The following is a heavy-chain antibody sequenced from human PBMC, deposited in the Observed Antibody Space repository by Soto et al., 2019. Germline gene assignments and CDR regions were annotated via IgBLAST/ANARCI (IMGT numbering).Heavy chain of an antibody. CDR1: GCTFTSYA. CDR2: INAGNGNT. J-gene: IGHJ5*02. CDR3: ARDQPPTTTVVIGTNWFDP. Sequence: GASVKVSCKASGCTFTSYAMHWVRQAPGQRLEWMGWINAGNGNTKYSQKFQGRVTITRDTSASTAYMELSSLRSEDTAVYYCARDQPPTTTVVIGTNWFDPWGQGTLVTVSS. V-gene: IGHV1-3*01. D-gene: IGHD4-17*01.